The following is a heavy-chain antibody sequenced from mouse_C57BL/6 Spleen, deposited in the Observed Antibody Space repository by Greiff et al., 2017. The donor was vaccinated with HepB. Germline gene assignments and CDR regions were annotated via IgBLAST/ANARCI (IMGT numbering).Heavy chain of an antibody. D-gene: IGHD2-2*01. V-gene: IGHV14-2*01. J-gene: IGHJ1*03. CDR3: ARWEGYDDAYWYFDV. Sequence: EVQGVESGAELVKPGASVKLSCTASGFNIKDYYMHWVKQRTEQGLEWIGRIDPEDGETKYAPKFQGKATITADTSSNTAYLQLSSLTSEDTAVYYWARWEGYDDAYWYFDVWGTGTTVTVSS. CDR1: GFNIKDYY. CDR2: IDPEDGET.